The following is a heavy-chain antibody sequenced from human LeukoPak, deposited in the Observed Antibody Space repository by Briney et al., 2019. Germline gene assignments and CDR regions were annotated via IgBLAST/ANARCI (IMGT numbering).Heavy chain of an antibody. CDR3: AKVYTTGWSYFDY. Sequence: GGSLRLSCAASGFTFGTFAMSWVRQAPGKGLEWVSGFSDNSGSTYYADSVKGRFTISRDNSKDTLYLQMDGLRAEDTAIYYCAKVYTTGWSYFDYWGQGILVTVSS. V-gene: IGHV3-23*01. D-gene: IGHD6-19*01. J-gene: IGHJ4*02. CDR1: GFTFGTFA. CDR2: FSDNSGST.